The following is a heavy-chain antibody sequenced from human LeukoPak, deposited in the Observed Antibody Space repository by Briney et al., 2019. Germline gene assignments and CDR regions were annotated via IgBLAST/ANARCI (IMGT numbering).Heavy chain of an antibody. Sequence: PGGSLRLSCAASGFTFSSYEMNWVRQAPGKGLEWVSYIGRSGSPIYYADSVKGRFTISRDNAKNSVYLQMNSLRAEDMGVYYCARDLFSTGNWFDPWGQGTLVTVSS. CDR3: ARDLFSTGNWFDP. CDR2: IGRSGSPI. J-gene: IGHJ5*02. D-gene: IGHD2-8*02. V-gene: IGHV3-48*03. CDR1: GFTFSSYE.